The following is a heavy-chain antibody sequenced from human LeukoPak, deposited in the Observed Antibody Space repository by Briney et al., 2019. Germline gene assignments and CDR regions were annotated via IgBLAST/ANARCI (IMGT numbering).Heavy chain of an antibody. CDR3: AREHSYGDYDY. Sequence: PGGSLRLSCAASRFTFSSYWMSWVRQPPGKGLEWVANIKEDGSEKYYVDSVKGRFTISRDNAKNSLYLQMNSLRAEDTAVYYCAREHSYGDYDYWGQGTLVTVSS. CDR2: IKEDGSEK. V-gene: IGHV3-7*01. CDR1: RFTFSSYW. D-gene: IGHD4-17*01. J-gene: IGHJ4*02.